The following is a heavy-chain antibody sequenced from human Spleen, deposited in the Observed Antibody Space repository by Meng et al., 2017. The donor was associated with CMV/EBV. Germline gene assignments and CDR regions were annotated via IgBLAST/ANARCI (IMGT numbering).Heavy chain of an antibody. CDR1: GYIFTDYY. Sequence: SYKTSGYIFTDYYIHWLRQAPGQGPEWLGWINPNSGGTNYEQRFQGRVTMTRDTSISTAYMEVSRLRSDDTAIYYCARGNLYRGHDYWGQGTLVTVSS. D-gene: IGHD3-10*01. J-gene: IGHJ4*02. V-gene: IGHV1-2*02. CDR3: ARGNLYRGHDY. CDR2: INPNSGGT.